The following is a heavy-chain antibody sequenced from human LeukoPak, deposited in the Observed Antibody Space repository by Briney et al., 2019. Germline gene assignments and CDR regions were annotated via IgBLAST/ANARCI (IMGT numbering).Heavy chain of an antibody. D-gene: IGHD6-13*01. CDR1: GFTFDDYA. Sequence: PGGSLRLSCAASGFTFDDYAMHWVRQAPGKGLEWVSGISWNSGSIGYADSVKGRFTISRDNAKNSLYLQMNSLRAEDTALYYCAKAPGYSSSWYAFDIWGQGTMVTVSS. J-gene: IGHJ3*02. V-gene: IGHV3-9*01. CDR2: ISWNSGSI. CDR3: AKAPGYSSSWYAFDI.